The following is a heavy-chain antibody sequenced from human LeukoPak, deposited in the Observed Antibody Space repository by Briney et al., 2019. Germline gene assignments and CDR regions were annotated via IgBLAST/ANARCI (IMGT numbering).Heavy chain of an antibody. J-gene: IGHJ4*02. CDR3: GKVRDYGDYRGFDF. V-gene: IGHV3-30*02. Sequence: QSGGSLRLSCAASGFTFCSYGMHWVRQAPGKGLEGVSFIRYDGSSVYYAASVKGRFTNSRDNSKNILFLQMNRLRAEDTAVYYCGKVRDYGDYRGFDFWGQGTQVTVSS. CDR2: IRYDGSSV. CDR1: GFTFCSYG. D-gene: IGHD4-17*01.